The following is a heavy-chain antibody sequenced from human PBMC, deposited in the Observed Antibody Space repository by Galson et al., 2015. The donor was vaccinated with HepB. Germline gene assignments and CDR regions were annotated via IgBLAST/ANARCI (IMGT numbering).Heavy chain of an antibody. J-gene: IGHJ2*01. CDR2: ISSSSSTI. Sequence: SLRLSCAASGFTFSTYSMNWVRQTPGKGLEWVSYISSSSSTIYYVDSVKGRFTISRDNAKNSLYLQMNSLRAEDTAVYYCAAGSAANHWYFDLWGRGTLVAVSS. V-gene: IGHV3-48*01. CDR3: AAGSAANHWYFDL. D-gene: IGHD2-15*01. CDR1: GFTFSTYS.